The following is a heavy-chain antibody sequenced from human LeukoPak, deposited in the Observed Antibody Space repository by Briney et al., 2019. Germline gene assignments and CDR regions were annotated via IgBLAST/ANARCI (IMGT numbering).Heavy chain of an antibody. D-gene: IGHD1-7*01. Sequence: PSETLSLTCTVAGGSIRTSSYYWGWVRQPPGKGLGWIGSTYYSGNPYYNPSLKSRVSISIDTSKNQLSLRLSSVTAADTAVYYCARDWNYYWFDTWGQGTLVTVSS. CDR1: GGSIRTSSYY. CDR2: TYYSGNP. CDR3: ARDWNYYWFDT. V-gene: IGHV4-39*07. J-gene: IGHJ5*02.